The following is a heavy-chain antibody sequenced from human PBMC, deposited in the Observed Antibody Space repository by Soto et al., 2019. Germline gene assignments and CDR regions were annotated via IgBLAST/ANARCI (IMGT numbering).Heavy chain of an antibody. CDR1: GGSISSGGYY. CDR3: ARERGQRFAYDFWSGSHPHHYGMAV. J-gene: IGHJ6*02. V-gene: IGHV4-31*03. Sequence: SETLSLTCTVSGGSISSGGYYWSWIRQHPGKGLEWIGYIYYSGSTYYNPSLKSRVTISVDTSKNQFSLKLSSVTAADTAVYYCARERGQRFAYDFWSGSHPHHYGMAVWGQGTSVPVSS. CDR2: IYYSGST. D-gene: IGHD3-3*01.